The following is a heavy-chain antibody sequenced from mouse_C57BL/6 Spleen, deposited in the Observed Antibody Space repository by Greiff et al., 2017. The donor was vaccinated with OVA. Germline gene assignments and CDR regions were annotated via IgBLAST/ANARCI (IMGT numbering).Heavy chain of an antibody. CDR2: IYPRSGNT. CDR1: GYTFTSYG. D-gene: IGHD2-2*01. V-gene: IGHV1-81*01. CDR3: ARSASTMVTAEGSWFAY. Sequence: QVQLQQSGAELARPGASVKLSCKASGYTFTSYGISWVKQRTGQGLEWIGEIYPRSGNTYYNEKFKGKATLTADKSSSTAYMELRSLTSEDSAVYFCARSASTMVTAEGSWFAYWGQGTLVTVSA. J-gene: IGHJ3*01.